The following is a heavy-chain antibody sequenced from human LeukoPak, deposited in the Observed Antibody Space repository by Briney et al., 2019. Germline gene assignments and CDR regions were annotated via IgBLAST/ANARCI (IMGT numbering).Heavy chain of an antibody. J-gene: IGHJ4*02. CDR1: GYTFTGYY. CDR3: ARDGYYGSGSYLPY. D-gene: IGHD3-10*01. Sequence: GASVKVSCKASGYTFTGYYMHWVRQAPGQGLEWMGWINPNSGGTNYAQKFQGRVTMTRDTSTSTAYMELRSLRSDDTAVYYCARDGYYGSGSYLPYWGQGTLVTVSS. CDR2: INPNSGGT. V-gene: IGHV1-2*02.